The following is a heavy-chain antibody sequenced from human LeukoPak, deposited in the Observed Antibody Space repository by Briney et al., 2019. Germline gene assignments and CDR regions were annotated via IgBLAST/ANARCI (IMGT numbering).Heavy chain of an antibody. CDR2: IIPIFGTA. CDR3: ARGVIAAAGTDY. V-gene: IGHV1-69*06. Sequence: SVKVSCKDSGGTFSSYAISWVRQAPGQGLEWMGGIIPIFGTANYAQKFQGRVTITADKSTSTAYMELSSLRSEDTAVYYCARGVIAAAGTDYWGQGTLVTVSS. D-gene: IGHD6-13*01. CDR1: GGTFSSYA. J-gene: IGHJ4*02.